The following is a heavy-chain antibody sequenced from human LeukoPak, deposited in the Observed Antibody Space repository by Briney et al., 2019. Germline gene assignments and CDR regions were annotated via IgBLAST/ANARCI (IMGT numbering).Heavy chain of an antibody. V-gene: IGHV1-69*04. D-gene: IGHD3-22*01. Sequence: ASVKVSCKASGGTFSSYAISWVRQAPGQGLEWMGRIIPIFGIAKYAQKFQGRVTITADKSTSTAYMELSSLRSEDTAVYYCARDTYYYDSSGYQGLFDYWGQGTLVTVSS. J-gene: IGHJ4*02. CDR2: IIPIFGIA. CDR3: ARDTYYYDSSGYQGLFDY. CDR1: GGTFSSYA.